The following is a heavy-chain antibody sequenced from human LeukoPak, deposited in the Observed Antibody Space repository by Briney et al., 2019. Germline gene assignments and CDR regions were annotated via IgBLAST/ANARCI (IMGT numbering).Heavy chain of an antibody. CDR3: ARDPAITLLRGVIDY. D-gene: IGHD3-10*01. J-gene: IGHJ4*02. Sequence: GGSLRLSCAASGFTFSSYGMHWVRQAPGKGLEWVAFIRYDGSNKYYADSVKGRFTISRDNSKNTLYLQMNSLRAEDTAVYYCARDPAITLLRGVIDYWGQGTLVTVSS. CDR1: GFTFSSYG. V-gene: IGHV3-30*02. CDR2: IRYDGSNK.